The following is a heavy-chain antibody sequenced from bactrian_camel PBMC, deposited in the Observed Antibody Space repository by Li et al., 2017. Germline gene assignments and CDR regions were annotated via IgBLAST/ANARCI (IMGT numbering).Heavy chain of an antibody. D-gene: IGHD6*01. CDR1: GLTFDRPA. CDR2: INRHGDN. V-gene: IGHV3S63*01. Sequence: QVQLVESGGGLVQAGGSLRLSCTVFGLTFDRPAMAWFRQAPGKEREGVSCINRHGDNSYADSVKGRFTISRDNAKNTLYLQMNSLKPEDTAMYYCAAGLLPSQSLYGGSWSGTYWGQGTQVTVS. J-gene: IGHJ4*01. CDR3: AAGLLPSQSLYGGSWSGTY.